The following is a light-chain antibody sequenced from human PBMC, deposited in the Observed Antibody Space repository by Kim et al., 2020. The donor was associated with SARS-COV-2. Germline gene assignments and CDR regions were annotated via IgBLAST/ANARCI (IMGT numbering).Light chain of an antibody. CDR2: GAS. CDR1: QSITTY. CDR3: QQSYSTRLT. J-gene: IGKJ4*01. Sequence: DIQMTQSPSYLSASVGDRVTIACRTSQSITTYLNWYQQKPGEAPSLLIYGASTLRSGVPSRFSGSGSGTEFTLSISSLQPEDSATHSCQQSYSTRLTFGGGTKVDIK. V-gene: IGKV1-39*01.